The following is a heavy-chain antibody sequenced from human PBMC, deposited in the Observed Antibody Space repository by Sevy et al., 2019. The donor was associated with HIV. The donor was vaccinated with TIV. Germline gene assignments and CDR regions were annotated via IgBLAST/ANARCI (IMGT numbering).Heavy chain of an antibody. CDR1: GYTLSSNG. V-gene: IGHV1-18*01. CDR2: IGVYNGNS. D-gene: IGHD4-17*01. CDR3: ARARITVTTLNWFDP. J-gene: IGHJ5*02. Sequence: ASVKVSCKASGYTLSSNGIAWVRQAPGQGLQWMGWIGVYNGNSNYAQNLRDRVTMTTDTSTSTAYMELRSLRSDDTAVYYCARARITVTTLNWFDPWGQGTLVTVSS.